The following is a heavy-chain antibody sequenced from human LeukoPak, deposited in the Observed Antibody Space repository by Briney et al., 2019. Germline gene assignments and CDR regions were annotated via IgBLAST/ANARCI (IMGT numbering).Heavy chain of an antibody. Sequence: SETLSLTCTVSGGSISSGSYYWSWIRQPAGKGLEWIGRIYSSGITNYNPSLKSRVTISVDTSKNQFSLKLSSVTAAGTAVYYCARWGSDSSGYYGNDAFDIWGQGTMVTVSS. V-gene: IGHV4-61*02. CDR3: ARWGSDSSGYYGNDAFDI. D-gene: IGHD3-22*01. CDR1: GGSISSGSYY. J-gene: IGHJ3*02. CDR2: IYSSGIT.